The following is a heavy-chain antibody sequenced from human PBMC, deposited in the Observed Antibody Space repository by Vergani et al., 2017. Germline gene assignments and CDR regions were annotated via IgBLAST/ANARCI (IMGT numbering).Heavy chain of an antibody. D-gene: IGHD6-19*01. CDR3: ARAAVACTYYYYGMDV. J-gene: IGHJ6*02. CDR1: GGSFSGYY. Sequence: QVQLQQWGAGLLKPSETLSLTCAVYGGSFSGYYWSWIRQPPGKGLEWIGEINHSGSTNYNPSLKSRVTISVDTSKNQFSLKLSAVTAADTAVYYWARAAVACTYYYYGMDVWGQGTTVTVSS. V-gene: IGHV4-34*01. CDR2: INHSGST.